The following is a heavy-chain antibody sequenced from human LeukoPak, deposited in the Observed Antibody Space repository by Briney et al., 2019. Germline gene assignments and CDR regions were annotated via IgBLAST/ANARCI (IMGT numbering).Heavy chain of an antibody. D-gene: IGHD2/OR15-2a*01. CDR2: ISGSGGST. J-gene: IGHJ4*02. CDR1: GFTFSSYG. V-gene: IGHV3-23*01. CDR3: ARSGLSRFGF. Sequence: GGTLRLSCAASGFTFSSYGMSWVRQAPGKGLEWVSAISGSGGSTYYADSVKGRFTISRDNSRNTLYLQTNSLRAEDTAVYYCARSGLSRFGFWGQGTLVTVSS.